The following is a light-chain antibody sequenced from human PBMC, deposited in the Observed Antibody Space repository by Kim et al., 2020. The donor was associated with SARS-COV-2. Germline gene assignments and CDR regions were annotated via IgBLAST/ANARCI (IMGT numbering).Light chain of an antibody. CDR2: DVS. Sequence: QSALTQPASVSGSPGQSITISCTGTSSDIAFYTYISWYQHHPGRAPKLMLYDVSNRPSGVSDRFSGSRSGNTASLTISGLQPEDEADYYCSSYTSSSTWVFGGGTQLTVL. CDR3: SSYTSSSTWV. CDR1: SSDIAFYTY. V-gene: IGLV2-14*03. J-gene: IGLJ3*02.